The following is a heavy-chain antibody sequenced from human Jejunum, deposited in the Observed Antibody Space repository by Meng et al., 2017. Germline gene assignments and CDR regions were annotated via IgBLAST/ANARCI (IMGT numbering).Heavy chain of an antibody. Sequence: VPLVGFGGGMVKPGGSRRLSCGASGFTLSDYYMSWVRQAPGKGLEWVSYIGNSGSAMYYADSVKGRFTISRDNAKNSLYLQMNSLRAEDTAVYYCATRRGGVIDRWGRGTLVTVSS. V-gene: IGHV3-11*04. J-gene: IGHJ5*02. D-gene: IGHD3-16*01. CDR1: GFTLSDYY. CDR2: IGNSGSAM. CDR3: ATRRGGVIDR.